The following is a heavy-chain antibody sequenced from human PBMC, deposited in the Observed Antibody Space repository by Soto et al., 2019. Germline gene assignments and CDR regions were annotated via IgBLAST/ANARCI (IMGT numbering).Heavy chain of an antibody. D-gene: IGHD3-22*01. CDR3: AREEWRAVVDGDSDRSGYYYYFDY. CDR2: ISYDGRNT. J-gene: IGHJ4*02. Sequence: QVQLVESGGGVVQPGTSLRLSCAASGFSFSAYAMHWVRQAPGKGLEWVAVISYDGRNTYYADSVRGRVTVSRDNSKNPLYQQINSLGTEDTAIYYCAREEWRAVVDGDSDRSGYYYYFDYWGQGTLVTVSS. V-gene: IGHV3-30*04. CDR1: GFSFSAYA.